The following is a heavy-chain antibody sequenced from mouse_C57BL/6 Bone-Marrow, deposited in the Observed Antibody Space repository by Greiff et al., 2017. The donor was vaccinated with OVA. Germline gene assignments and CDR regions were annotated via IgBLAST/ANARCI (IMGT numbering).Heavy chain of an antibody. J-gene: IGHJ4*01. D-gene: IGHD2-4*01. Sequence: EVQLQQSGPGLVKPSQSLSLTCSVTGYSITSGYYWNWIRQFPGNKLEWMGYISYDGSNNYNPSLKNRISITRDTSKNQFFLKLNSVTTEDTATYYCAREDGLRPYYYAMDYWGQGTSVTVSS. CDR2: ISYDGSN. CDR1: GYSITSGYY. CDR3: AREDGLRPYYYAMDY. V-gene: IGHV3-6*01.